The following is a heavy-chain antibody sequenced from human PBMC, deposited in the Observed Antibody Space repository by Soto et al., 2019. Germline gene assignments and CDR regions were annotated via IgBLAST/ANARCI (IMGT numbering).Heavy chain of an antibody. CDR2: ISYDGSNK. V-gene: IGHV3-30-3*01. D-gene: IGHD1-26*01. Sequence: ESGGGVVQPGRSLRLSCAASGFTFSSYAMHWVRQAPGKGLEWVAVISYDGSNKYYADSVKGRFTISRDNSKNTLYLQMNSLRAEDTAVYYCAPQEGRWGQGTLVTVSS. CDR3: APQEGR. J-gene: IGHJ4*02. CDR1: GFTFSSYA.